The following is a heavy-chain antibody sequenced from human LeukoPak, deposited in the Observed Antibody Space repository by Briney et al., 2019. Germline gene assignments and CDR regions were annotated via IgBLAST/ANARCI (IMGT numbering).Heavy chain of an antibody. V-gene: IGHV1-18*01. CDR2: ISAYNGNT. D-gene: IGHD3-9*01. CDR3: ARVLTRVGLFFHYDILTGYYNHPVSFDI. J-gene: IGHJ3*02. Sequence: ASVKVSCRASGYTFTSYGISWVRQAPGQGLEWMGWISAYNGNTNYAQKLQGRVTMTTDTSTSTAYMELRSLRSDDTAVYYCARVLTRVGLFFHYDILTGYYNHPVSFDIWGQGTMVTVSS. CDR1: GYTFTSYG.